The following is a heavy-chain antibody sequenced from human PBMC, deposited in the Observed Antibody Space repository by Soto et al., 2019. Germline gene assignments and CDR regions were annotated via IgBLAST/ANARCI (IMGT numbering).Heavy chain of an antibody. V-gene: IGHV1-69*01. D-gene: IGHD3-22*01. CDR3: ARWEYQYGSSGSPTQSYFDY. Sequence: VQLVQSGAEVKKPGSSVKVSCQASGDTFSNYAISWVRQAPGQGLEWMGGIIPIFGITNYAQKFQGRVTISADESTSIAYTELSSLRTDDTAVYYCARWEYQYGSSGSPTQSYFDYWGQGTLVTVSS. CDR1: GDTFSNYA. CDR2: IIPIFGIT. J-gene: IGHJ4*02.